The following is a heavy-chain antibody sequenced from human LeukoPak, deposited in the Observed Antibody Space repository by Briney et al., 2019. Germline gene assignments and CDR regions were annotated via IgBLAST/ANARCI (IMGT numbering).Heavy chain of an antibody. CDR1: GFTFGDYA. Sequence: SGGSLRLSCTASGFTFGDYAMSWFRQAPGKGLEWVGFIRSKAYGGTTEYAASVKGRFTISRDDSKSIAYLQMNSLKTEDTAVYYCTRDPPLNLPMVRGVFLPDYWGQGTLVTVSS. CDR2: IRSKAYGGTT. J-gene: IGHJ4*02. V-gene: IGHV3-49*03. CDR3: TRDPPLNLPMVRGVFLPDY. D-gene: IGHD3-10*01.